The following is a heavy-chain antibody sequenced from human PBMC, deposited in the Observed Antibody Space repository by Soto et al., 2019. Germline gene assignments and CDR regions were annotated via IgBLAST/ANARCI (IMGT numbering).Heavy chain of an antibody. CDR2: ISAYNGNT. V-gene: IGHV1-18*01. D-gene: IGHD3-22*01. J-gene: IGHJ6*02. Sequence: QVQLVQSGAEVKKPGASVKVSCKASGYTFTSYGISWVRQAPGQGLEWMGWISAYNGNTNYAQKLQGRVTMTTDTSTSTGYMELRSLRSDDTAVYYCAREGYYDSSGYSYYYYYGMDVWGQGTTVTVSS. CDR1: GYTFTSYG. CDR3: AREGYYDSSGYSYYYYYGMDV.